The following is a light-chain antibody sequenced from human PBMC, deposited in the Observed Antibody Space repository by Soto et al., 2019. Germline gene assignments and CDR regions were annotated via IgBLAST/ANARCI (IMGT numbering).Light chain of an antibody. V-gene: IGKV3-20*01. CDR3: QQYVSLPIT. J-gene: IGKJ5*01. CDR1: QSVSTF. CDR2: GAS. Sequence: EIVLTQSPATLSLSPGETAALSCGASQSVSTFLAWFQQKPGQPPRLLIYGASTRATGIPDRFSGSGSGTDFTLTINRVAPEDFAVYYCQQYVSLPITFGQGTRLEIK.